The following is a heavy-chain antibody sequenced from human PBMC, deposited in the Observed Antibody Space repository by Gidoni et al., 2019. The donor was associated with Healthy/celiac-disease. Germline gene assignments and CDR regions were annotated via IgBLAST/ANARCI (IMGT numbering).Heavy chain of an antibody. CDR1: GFTFSSDA. V-gene: IGHV3-23*04. Sequence: EVQLVESGGGLVQPGGSLRLSCAASGFTFSSDAMSWVRQAPGKGLEWVSAISGSGGSTYYADAVKGRFTISRDNSKNTLYLQINSLRAEDTAVYYCAKDLTAMVKLFDYWGQGTLVTVSS. J-gene: IGHJ4*02. CDR2: ISGSGGST. CDR3: AKDLTAMVKLFDY. D-gene: IGHD5-18*01.